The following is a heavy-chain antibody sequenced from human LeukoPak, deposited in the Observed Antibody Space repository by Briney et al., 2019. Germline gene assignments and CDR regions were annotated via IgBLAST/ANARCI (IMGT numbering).Heavy chain of an antibody. CDR3: ARGDYYDSSGYNYYYYYMDV. V-gene: IGHV3-74*01. CDR2: INSDGSST. J-gene: IGHJ6*03. CDR1: GFSFSVYW. Sequence: PGGSLRLSCAASGFSFSVYWMHWVRQAPGKGLVWVSRINSDGSSTSYADSVKGRFTISRDNAKNTLYLQMNSLRAEDTAVYYCARGDYYDSSGYNYYYYYMDVWGKGTTVTVSS. D-gene: IGHD3-22*01.